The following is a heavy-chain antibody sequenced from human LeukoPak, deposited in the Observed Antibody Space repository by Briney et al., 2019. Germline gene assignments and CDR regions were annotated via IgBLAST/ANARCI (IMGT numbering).Heavy chain of an antibody. CDR3: AKIRAPAYDF. D-gene: IGHD3-3*02. J-gene: IGHJ3*01. Sequence: GGSLRLSCAASGFTFSSYAMNWVRQAPGKGLEWGSAISGRGSGDSTDYADSVKGRFTISRDNSKNTLDLQMNSLRAEDTAVYYCAKIRAPAYDFWGQGTMVTVSS. CDR2: ISGRGSGDST. V-gene: IGHV3-23*01. CDR1: GFTFSSYA.